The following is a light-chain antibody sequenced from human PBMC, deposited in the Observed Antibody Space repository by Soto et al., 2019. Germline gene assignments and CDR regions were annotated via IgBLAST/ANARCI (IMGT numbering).Light chain of an antibody. CDR2: GVT. CDR1: SSDVGGYDY. Sequence: SRAGYVCRSRWQPYNMSCTGTSSDVGGYDYVSWYQQHPGKAPKLMIYGVTNRPSGVSNRFSGSKSGNTASLTISGLQAEDEADYSYISCTRTPHSVFATGPNVTVL. V-gene: IGLV2-14*01. CDR3: ISCTRTPHSV. J-gene: IGLJ1*01.